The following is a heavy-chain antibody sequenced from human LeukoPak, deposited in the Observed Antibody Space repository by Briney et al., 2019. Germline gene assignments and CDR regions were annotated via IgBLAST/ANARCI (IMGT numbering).Heavy chain of an antibody. Sequence: ASVKVSCKASGGTFSSYAISWVRQAPGQGLEWMGGIIPIFGTANYAQKFQGRVMIIADESTSTAYMELSSLRSEDTAVYYCARQGYGGNWSIDYWGQGTLVTVSS. CDR2: IIPIFGTA. CDR1: GGTFSSYA. CDR3: ARQGYGGNWSIDY. D-gene: IGHD4-23*01. J-gene: IGHJ4*02. V-gene: IGHV1-69*13.